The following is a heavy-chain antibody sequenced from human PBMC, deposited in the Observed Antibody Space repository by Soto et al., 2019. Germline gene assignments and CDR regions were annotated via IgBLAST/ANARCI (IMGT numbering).Heavy chain of an antibody. CDR1: AGSLRGYH. Sequence: QVQLKESGPGLVKPSETLSLTCTVSAGSLRGYHWSWIRQPPGKALEWLGNMRYSEDTNGDPSLMGRVTMSLDTSTNQFSLRLTSVTAADTAVYYCTGGGGWLTDYWGQGTLVTVSS. D-gene: IGHD5-12*01. J-gene: IGHJ4*02. CDR3: TGGGGWLTDY. CDR2: MRYSEDT. V-gene: IGHV4-59*01.